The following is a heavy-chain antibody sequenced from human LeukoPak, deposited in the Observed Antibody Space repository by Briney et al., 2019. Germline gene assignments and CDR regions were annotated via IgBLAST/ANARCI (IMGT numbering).Heavy chain of an antibody. CDR2: ISGSGGST. CDR3: TTGNYGDWFFPRSYYSYYFDY. Sequence: GGSLRLSCAASGFTFSSYAMSWVRQAPGKGLEWVSAISGSGGSTYYADSVKGRFTISRDNSKNTLYLQMNSLRAEDTAVYYCTTGNYGDWFFPRSYYSYYFDYWGQGTLVTVSS. V-gene: IGHV3-23*01. J-gene: IGHJ4*02. CDR1: GFTFSSYA. D-gene: IGHD4-17*01.